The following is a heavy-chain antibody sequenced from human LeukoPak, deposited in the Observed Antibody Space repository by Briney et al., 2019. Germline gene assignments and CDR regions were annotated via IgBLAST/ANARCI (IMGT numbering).Heavy chain of an antibody. V-gene: IGHV3-23*01. CDR3: AKGYSYGHLPDY. CDR1: GFTFSGYA. J-gene: IGHJ4*02. Sequence: GGSLRVSCAASGFTFSGYAMSWVRQAPGKGLEGVSAISGSGGGTYYADSVKGRFTISRHNSKNTLSLQMNCLRAEDTAVYYCAKGYSYGHLPDYWGQGTLVTVSS. D-gene: IGHD5-18*01. CDR2: ISGSGGGT.